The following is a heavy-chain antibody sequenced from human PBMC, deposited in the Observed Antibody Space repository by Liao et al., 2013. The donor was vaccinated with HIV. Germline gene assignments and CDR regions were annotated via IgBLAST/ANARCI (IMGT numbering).Heavy chain of an antibody. D-gene: IGHD4-23*01. V-gene: IGHV4-61*02. CDR1: GGAIKSGNYY. CDR2: IYSSGST. J-gene: IGHJ4*02. Sequence: QVQLRESGPGLVKPSQTLSLTCTVSGGAIKSGNYYWTWLRQPAGKGLEWIGRIYSSGSTNYSPSLKSRVTMSVDTSKNQFSLMLTSVTAADTAIYYCARGRFEYVGTVAPLDYWGQGMLVTVSS. CDR3: ARGRFEYVGTVAPLDY.